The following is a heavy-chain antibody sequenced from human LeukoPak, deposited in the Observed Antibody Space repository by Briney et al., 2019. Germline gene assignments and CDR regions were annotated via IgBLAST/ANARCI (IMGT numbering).Heavy chain of an antibody. Sequence: GGSLRLSCAASGFTFSSYAMSWVRQAPGKGLEWVSAISGSGGSTYYADSVKGRFTISRDNSKNTLYLQMNSLRAEVTAVYYCATMTTVTNSTDYWGQGTLVTVSS. CDR3: ATMTTVTNSTDY. J-gene: IGHJ4*02. D-gene: IGHD4-11*01. CDR2: ISGSGGST. CDR1: GFTFSSYA. V-gene: IGHV3-23*01.